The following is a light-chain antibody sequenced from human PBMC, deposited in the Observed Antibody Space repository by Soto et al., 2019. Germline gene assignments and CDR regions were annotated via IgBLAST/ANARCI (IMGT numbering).Light chain of an antibody. CDR1: QGIGST. Sequence: EIVLTQSPAALSVSPGERVTLSCRASQGIGSTLAWYQQKPGQAPRLLIYDASNRATGIPARFSGSGSGTDFTLTISSLEPEDSAVYYCQQRSNWPPITFGQGTRLEIK. CDR3: QQRSNWPPIT. CDR2: DAS. V-gene: IGKV3-11*01. J-gene: IGKJ5*01.